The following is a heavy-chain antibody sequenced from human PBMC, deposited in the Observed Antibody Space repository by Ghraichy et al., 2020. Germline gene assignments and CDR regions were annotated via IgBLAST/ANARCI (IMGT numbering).Heavy chain of an antibody. J-gene: IGHJ3*02. CDR1: GFTFKNYA. V-gene: IGHV3-23*01. D-gene: IGHD3-10*01. Sequence: GGSLRLSCTASGFTFKNYAMSWVRQAPGKGPEWVSVIGGGGDAPGYADSVKGRITISRVDSKNTLYLQMSSLRVEETAVYYGAKDSECYDGIYDAFDIWGQGALVTVSS. CDR2: IGGGGDAP. CDR3: AKDSECYDGIYDAFDI.